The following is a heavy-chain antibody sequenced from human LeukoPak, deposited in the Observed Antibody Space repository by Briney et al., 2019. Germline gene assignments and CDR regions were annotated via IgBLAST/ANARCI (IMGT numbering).Heavy chain of an antibody. CDR2: MYHSGST. J-gene: IGHJ6*03. Sequence: SETLSLTCAVSGYSISSGYYWGWVRQPPGKGLEWIGSMYHSGSTYYNPSLRSRVTISIDTSKNQFSLKLSSVTAADTAVYYCARVVRQQLGRYYYFYMDVCGKGTTVTVSS. CDR3: ARVVRQQLGRYYYFYMDV. D-gene: IGHD6-13*01. V-gene: IGHV4-38-2*01. CDR1: GYSISSGYY.